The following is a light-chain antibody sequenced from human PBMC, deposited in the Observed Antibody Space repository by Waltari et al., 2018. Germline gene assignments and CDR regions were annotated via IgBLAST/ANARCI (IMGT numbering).Light chain of an antibody. CDR1: QTINSN. V-gene: IGKV3-15*01. J-gene: IGKJ2*01. CDR2: GAS. Sequence: EIVLTQSPATLSVSPGERATLSCRASQTINSNLAWYQQQPGQAPRLLLYGASTRAIGIPARSSGSGSGTEFTLTITSLQSEDFAVYFCQQYHKWPPYTFGQGTKLDI. CDR3: QQYHKWPPYT.